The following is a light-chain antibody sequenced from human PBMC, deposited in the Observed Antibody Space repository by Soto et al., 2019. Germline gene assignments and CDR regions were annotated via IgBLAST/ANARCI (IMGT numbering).Light chain of an antibody. V-gene: IGKV1-5*01. J-gene: IGKJ1*01. CDR3: QQYKSYAPT. CDR1: QSISSW. Sequence: DIQMTQSPSTLSASVGDRVTTTCRASQSISSWLAWYQQKPGKAPKLLIFDASSLESGVPSRFSGSGSGTELTLTISGLQPDDFATYFCQQYKSYAPTFGQGTKVDI. CDR2: DAS.